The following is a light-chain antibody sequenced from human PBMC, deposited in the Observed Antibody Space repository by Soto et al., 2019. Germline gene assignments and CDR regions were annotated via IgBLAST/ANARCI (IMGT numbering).Light chain of an antibody. Sequence: QAASVSGSPGQSITISCTGTSSDVGGYNYVSWYQQHPGKAPKLMIYDVNNRPSGVSNRFSGSKSGNTASLTISGLQAEDEADYYCSSYTSSSTLYVFGTGTKLTVL. J-gene: IGLJ1*01. V-gene: IGLV2-14*01. CDR2: DVN. CDR1: SSDVGGYNY. CDR3: SSYTSSSTLYV.